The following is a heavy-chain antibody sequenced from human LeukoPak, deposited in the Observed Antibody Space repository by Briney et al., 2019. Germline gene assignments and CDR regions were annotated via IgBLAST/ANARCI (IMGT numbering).Heavy chain of an antibody. CDR2: IKQDGSEK. D-gene: IGHD2-21*01. Sequence: GGSLRLSCAASGFTFSSYWMSWVRQAPGKGLEWVANIKQDGSEKYYVDSVKGRFTISRDNAKNSLYLQTNSLRAEDTAVYYCARIPYYYYYYMDVWGKGTTVTVSS. J-gene: IGHJ6*03. V-gene: IGHV3-7*01. CDR3: ARIPYYYYYYMDV. CDR1: GFTFSSYW.